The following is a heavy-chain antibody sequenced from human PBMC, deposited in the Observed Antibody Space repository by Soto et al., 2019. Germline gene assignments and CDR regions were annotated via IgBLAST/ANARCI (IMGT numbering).Heavy chain of an antibody. Sequence: ASVKVSCKASGYTFTSYDMHWVRQAPGQRLEWMGWINAGNGNTKYSQKFQGRVTITRDTSASTAYMELSSLRSEDTAVYYCASLGWIGNRNGMDVWGQGTTVTVS. J-gene: IGHJ6*02. D-gene: IGHD3-10*01. CDR2: INAGNGNT. V-gene: IGHV1-3*01. CDR3: ASLGWIGNRNGMDV. CDR1: GYTFTSYD.